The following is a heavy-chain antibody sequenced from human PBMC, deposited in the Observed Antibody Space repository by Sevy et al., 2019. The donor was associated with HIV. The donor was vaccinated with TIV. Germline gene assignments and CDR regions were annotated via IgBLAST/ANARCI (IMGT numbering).Heavy chain of an antibody. CDR2: ISSSSSYI. V-gene: IGHV3-21*01. CDR1: GFTFSSYS. Sequence: GGSLRLSCAASGFTFSSYSMNWVRQAPGKGLEWVSSISSSSSYIYYADSVKGRFTISRDNAKNSLYLQINSLKAEDTAVYYCARGGGSYYYYYMDVWGKGTTVTVSS. D-gene: IGHD6-25*01. CDR3: ARGGGSYYYYYMDV. J-gene: IGHJ6*03.